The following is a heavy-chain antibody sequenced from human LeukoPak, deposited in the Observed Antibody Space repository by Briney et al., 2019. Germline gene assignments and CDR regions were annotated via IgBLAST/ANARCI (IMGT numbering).Heavy chain of an antibody. CDR1: GFTFNTYG. CDR3: ARDPEQQLGDNWFDP. V-gene: IGHV3-23*01. D-gene: IGHD6-13*01. J-gene: IGHJ5*02. Sequence: GGTLRLSCAASGFTFNTYGMSWVRQAPGKGLEWVSAISGSGGSTYYADSVKGRFTISRDNSKNTLYLQMNSLRAEDTAVYYCARDPEQQLGDNWFDPWGQGTLVTVSS. CDR2: ISGSGGST.